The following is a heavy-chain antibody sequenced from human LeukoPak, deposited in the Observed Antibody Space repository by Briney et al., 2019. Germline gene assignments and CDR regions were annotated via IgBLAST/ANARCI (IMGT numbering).Heavy chain of an antibody. Sequence: GGSLRLSWAAAGFTFNNYGMHWVRQAPGKGLEWVAFIRYDGNNKYYADSVKGRLTIFRDNSKNTLYLQLNSLRGEDTAVYYCAKGDYYGSGSSADYWGQGTLVIVSS. J-gene: IGHJ4*02. CDR3: AKGDYYGSGSSADY. CDR1: GFTFNNYG. V-gene: IGHV3-30*02. CDR2: IRYDGNNK. D-gene: IGHD3-10*01.